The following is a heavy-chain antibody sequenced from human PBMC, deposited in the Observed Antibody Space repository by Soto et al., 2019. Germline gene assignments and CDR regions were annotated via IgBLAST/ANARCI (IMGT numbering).Heavy chain of an antibody. J-gene: IGHJ5*02. CDR3: ARAHGGWELLGRLYNWFDP. V-gene: IGHV1-69*13. CDR2: IIPIFGTA. Sequence: GASVKVSCKASGGTFSSYAISWVRQAPGQGLEWMGGIIPIFGTANYAQKFQGRVTITADESTSTAYMELSSLRSEDTAVYYCARAHGGWELLGRLYNWFDPWGQGTLVTVSS. D-gene: IGHD1-26*01. CDR1: GGTFSSYA.